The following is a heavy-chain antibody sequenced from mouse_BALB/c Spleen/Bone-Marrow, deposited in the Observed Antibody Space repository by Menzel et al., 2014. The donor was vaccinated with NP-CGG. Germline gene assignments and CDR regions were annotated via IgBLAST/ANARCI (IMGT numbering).Heavy chain of an antibody. V-gene: IGHV1-77*01. J-gene: IGHJ2*01. D-gene: IGHD2-4*01. CDR3: ARSAYYDNYLDY. CDR1: GYTFTDYY. CDR2: IYPGSGNT. Sequence: QVQLQQSGAELARPGASVKLSCKASGYTFTDYYINWVKQRTGQGLEWIGEIYPGSGNTYYNEKFKGKATLTADKSSSTAYMQPSSLTSEDSAVYFCARSAYYDNYLDYWGQGTTLTVSS.